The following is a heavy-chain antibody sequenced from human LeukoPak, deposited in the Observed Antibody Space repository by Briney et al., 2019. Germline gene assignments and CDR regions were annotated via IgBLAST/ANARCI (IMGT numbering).Heavy chain of an antibody. CDR1: GFTFSSYD. CDR2: IRPSGDNT. D-gene: IGHD3-10*01. V-gene: IGHV3-21*01. J-gene: IGHJ4*02. Sequence: AGGSLRLSCAASGFTFSSYDMTWVRQAPGRGLEWVSSIRPSGDNTYYGDSVKGRFTISRDNAKNSLYLQMNSLRAEDTAVYYCARDKIWFGELSPYYFDYWGQGTLVTVSS. CDR3: ARDKIWFGELSPYYFDY.